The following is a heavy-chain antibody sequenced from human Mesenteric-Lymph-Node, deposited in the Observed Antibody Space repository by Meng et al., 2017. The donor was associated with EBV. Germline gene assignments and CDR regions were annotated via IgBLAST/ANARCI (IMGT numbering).Heavy chain of an antibody. V-gene: IGHV1-2*06. CDR1: GHIFTDYY. J-gene: IGHJ4*02. CDR3: ARDGVDPVAAF. Sequence: QERLVQSGAEVKKPGASVRVSCKTYGHIFTDYYIHWVRQGPGRGLEWMGRIRPNSGATHYAQTFEDRVTMTRDTSISTVYMELSRLRSDDTAIYFCARDGVDPVAAFWGQGTLVTVSS. CDR2: IRPNSGAT. D-gene: IGHD6-19*01.